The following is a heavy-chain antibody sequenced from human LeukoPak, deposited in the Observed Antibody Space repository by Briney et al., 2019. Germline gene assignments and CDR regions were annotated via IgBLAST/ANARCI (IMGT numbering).Heavy chain of an antibody. V-gene: IGHV4-34*01. CDR2: INHSGST. Sequence: SETLSLTCALYAGSFSGYYWSWIRQPPGKGLEWIGEINHSGSTNYNPSLKSRVTISVDTSKNQFSLKLSSVTAADTAVYYCARATYCSGGSCQDYWGQGTLVTVSS. D-gene: IGHD2-15*01. CDR1: AGSFSGYY. J-gene: IGHJ4*02. CDR3: ARATYCSGGSCQDY.